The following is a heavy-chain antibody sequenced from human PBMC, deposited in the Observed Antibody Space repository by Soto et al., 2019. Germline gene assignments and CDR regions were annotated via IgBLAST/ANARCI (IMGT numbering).Heavy chain of an antibody. CDR1: GFTLSSYG. V-gene: IGHV3-33*01. CDR3: ARTLYDSSGYHRFQH. J-gene: IGHJ1*01. Sequence: QVQLVESGGGVVQPGRSLRLSCAASGFTLSSYGMHWVRQAPGKGLEWVAVIWYDGSDKYYADSVKGRFTISRDNSKHTLYLRMKSLRAEDTAVYYCARTLYDSSGYHRFQHWGQGTLVTVSS. D-gene: IGHD3-22*01. CDR2: IWYDGSDK.